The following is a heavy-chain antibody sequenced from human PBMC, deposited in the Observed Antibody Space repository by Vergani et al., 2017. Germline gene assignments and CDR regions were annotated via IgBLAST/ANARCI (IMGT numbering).Heavy chain of an antibody. J-gene: IGHJ6*02. CDR3: AAGGYDYGWGSYRLYGMDV. D-gene: IGHD3-16*02. CDR1: GGSISSGGYS. V-gene: IGHV4-30-2*01. Sequence: QLQLQESGSGLVKPSQTLSLTCAVSGGSISSGGYSWSWIRQPPGKGLEWIGYIYHSGSTYYNPSLKSRVTISVDRSKNQFSLKLSSVTAADTAVYYCAAGGYDYGWGSYRLYGMDVWGQGTTVTVSS. CDR2: IYHSGST.